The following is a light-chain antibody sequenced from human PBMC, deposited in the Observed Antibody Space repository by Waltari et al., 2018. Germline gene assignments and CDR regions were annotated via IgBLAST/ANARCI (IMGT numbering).Light chain of an antibody. V-gene: IGLV2-14*01. Sequence: QSALTQPASVSGSPGQSLTISCTGTSSDIGAYHYVSWYQHLPGKAPKLIISEVRRRPSGVSNRFSGSKSGNMASLTISGLQAEDEADYYCNSYTTSSTWVFGGGTKLTVL. CDR2: EVR. J-gene: IGLJ3*02. CDR1: SSDIGAYHY. CDR3: NSYTTSSTWV.